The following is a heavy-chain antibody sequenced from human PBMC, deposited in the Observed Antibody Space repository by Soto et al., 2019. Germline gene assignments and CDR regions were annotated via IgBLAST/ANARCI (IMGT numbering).Heavy chain of an antibody. CDR3: ARERVDTASYYYYGMDV. CDR2: IIPTFGTA. CDR1: GGTFSRYA. V-gene: IGHV1-69*13. Sequence: GASVKVSCKASGGTFSRYAISWVRQAPGQGLEWMGGIIPTFGTANYAQKFKGRVTITADESTSTAYMELSTLRSEYTAVYYCARERVDTASYYYYGMDVWGQGTTVTVSS. J-gene: IGHJ6*02. D-gene: IGHD5-18*01.